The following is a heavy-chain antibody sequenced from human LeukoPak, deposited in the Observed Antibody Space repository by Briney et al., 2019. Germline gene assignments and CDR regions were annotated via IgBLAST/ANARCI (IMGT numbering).Heavy chain of an antibody. J-gene: IGHJ6*02. D-gene: IGHD6-19*01. Sequence: PSETLSLTCTVSGGSISSSSYYWGWIRQPPGKGLEWIGSIYYSGSTYYNPSLKSRVTISVDTSKNQFSLKLSSVTAADTAVYYCARDSSSAVAGTDYYGMDVWGQGTTVTVSS. CDR2: IYYSGST. CDR1: GGSISSSSYY. CDR3: ARDSSSAVAGTDYYGMDV. V-gene: IGHV4-39*07.